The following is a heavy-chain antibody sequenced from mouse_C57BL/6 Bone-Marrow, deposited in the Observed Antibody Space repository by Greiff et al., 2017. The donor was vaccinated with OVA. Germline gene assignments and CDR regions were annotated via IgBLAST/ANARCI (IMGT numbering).Heavy chain of an antibody. Sequence: QVHVKQSGAELARPGASVKLSCKASGYTFTSYGISWVKQRTGQGLEWIGEIYPRSGNTYYNEKFKGKATLTADKSSSTAYMQLRSLTSEDSAVYFCARGGWLHLAYWGQGTLITVSA. D-gene: IGHD2-2*01. CDR3: ARGGWLHLAY. CDR1: GYTFTSYG. CDR2: IYPRSGNT. V-gene: IGHV1-81*01. J-gene: IGHJ3*01.